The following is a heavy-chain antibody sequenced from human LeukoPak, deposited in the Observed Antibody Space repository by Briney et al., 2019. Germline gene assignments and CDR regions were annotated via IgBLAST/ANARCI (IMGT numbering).Heavy chain of an antibody. D-gene: IGHD4-23*01. J-gene: IGHJ4*02. Sequence: GGSLRLSCAASGFTFSDYYMSWIRQAPGKGLEWVSAISGSGGTTYYADSVKGRFTISRDNSKNTLYLQMNSLRAEDTAVYYCAKDLRWEPVYWGQGTLVTVSS. CDR2: ISGSGGTT. CDR3: AKDLRWEPVY. CDR1: GFTFSDYY. V-gene: IGHV3-23*01.